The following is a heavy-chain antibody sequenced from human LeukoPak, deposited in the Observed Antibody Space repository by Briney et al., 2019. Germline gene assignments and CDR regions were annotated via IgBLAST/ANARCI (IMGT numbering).Heavy chain of an antibody. Sequence: GGSLRLSCAASGFTFTSYAMSWVRQAPGKGLEWVSAISGSGGSTYYADSVKGRFTISRDNSKNTLYLQMSSLRAEDTAVYYCAKDFGIVVVFDAFDIWGQGTMVTVSS. D-gene: IGHD3-22*01. CDR1: GFTFTSYA. CDR3: AKDFGIVVVFDAFDI. J-gene: IGHJ3*02. CDR2: ISGSGGST. V-gene: IGHV3-23*01.